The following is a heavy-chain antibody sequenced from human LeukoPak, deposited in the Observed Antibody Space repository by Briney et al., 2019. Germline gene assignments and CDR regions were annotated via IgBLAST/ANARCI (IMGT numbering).Heavy chain of an antibody. J-gene: IGHJ5*02. V-gene: IGHV4-30-4*08. CDR3: ARGVSSIAARPWFDP. CDR2: IYYSGST. CDR1: GGSISSGDYY. Sequence: KPSETLSLTCSVSGGSISSGDYYWSWIRQPPGKGLEWIGYIYYSGSTYYNPSLKSRVTISVDTSKRQFSLQLSSVTAADTAVYYCARGVSSIAARPWFDPWGQGTLVTVSS. D-gene: IGHD6-6*01.